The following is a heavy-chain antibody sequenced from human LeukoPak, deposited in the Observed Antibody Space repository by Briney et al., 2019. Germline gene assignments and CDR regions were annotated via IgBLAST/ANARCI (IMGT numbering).Heavy chain of an antibody. CDR2: IYSGGST. J-gene: IGHJ4*02. Sequence: TGGSLRLSCAASGFTVSSNYMSWVRQAPGKGLEWVSVIYSGGSTYYADSVKGRFTISRDNSKNTLYLQMDSLRAEDTAVYYCARKDLHRGVDYWGQGTLVTVSS. CDR1: GFTVSSNY. V-gene: IGHV3-66*01. D-gene: IGHD3-10*01. CDR3: ARKDLHRGVDY.